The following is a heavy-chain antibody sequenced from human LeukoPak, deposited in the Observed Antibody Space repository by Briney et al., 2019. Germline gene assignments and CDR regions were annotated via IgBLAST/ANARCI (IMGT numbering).Heavy chain of an antibody. CDR1: GFTVSSNY. Sequence: GGSLRLSCAASGFTVSSNYMSWVRQAPGKGLECVSVIYSGAATSHADSVKGRFTISRDNSKNTLYLQMNSLRAEDTALYYCARIIVGAAADYFDYWGQGTLVTVSS. J-gene: IGHJ4*02. V-gene: IGHV3-53*01. CDR2: IYSGAAT. D-gene: IGHD1-26*01. CDR3: ARIIVGAAADYFDY.